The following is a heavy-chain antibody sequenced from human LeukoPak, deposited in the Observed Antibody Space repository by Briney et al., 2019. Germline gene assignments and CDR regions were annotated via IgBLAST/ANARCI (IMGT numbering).Heavy chain of an antibody. V-gene: IGHV3-33*06. CDR1: GFTFSSYG. CDR3: AKGGKYSSSSGRTGMRPLVY. D-gene: IGHD6-6*01. J-gene: IGHJ4*02. CDR2: IWYDGRNK. Sequence: GRSLRLSCAASGFTFSSYGMHWVRQAPGKGLEWVAVIWYDGRNKYYADSVKGRFTISRDNSKNTLYLQMNSLRAEDTAVYYCAKGGKYSSSSGRTGMRPLVYWGQGTLVTVSS.